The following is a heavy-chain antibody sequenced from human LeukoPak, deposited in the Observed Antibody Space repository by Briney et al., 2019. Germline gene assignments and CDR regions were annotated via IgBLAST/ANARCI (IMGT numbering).Heavy chain of an antibody. D-gene: IGHD3-10*01. CDR3: AKDKSAGAPYYFDY. Sequence: ASVKVSCTASGGTFSTYAFSWVRQAPGPGLEWMGFVIPILGTPTYAQKFQGRVTITADKSTSTTYLELSSLRSEDTAVYYCAKDKSAGAPYYFDYWGQGTLVTVSS. V-gene: IGHV1-69*06. J-gene: IGHJ4*02. CDR2: VIPILGTP. CDR1: GGTFSTYA.